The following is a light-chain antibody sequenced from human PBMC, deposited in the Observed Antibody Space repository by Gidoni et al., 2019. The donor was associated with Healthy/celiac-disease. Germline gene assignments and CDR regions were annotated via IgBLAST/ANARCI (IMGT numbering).Light chain of an antibody. CDR1: QSISSY. CDR3: QQSYSTPFT. Sequence: QPPASLSASVGDRVTITCRASQSISSYLYWYQQKPGKAPKLLIYAASSSQCGVPSRFSGSGSGTEFTLTISSLQPEDFATYYCQQSYSTPFTFGPGTKVDIK. CDR2: AAS. V-gene: IGKV1-39*01. J-gene: IGKJ3*01.